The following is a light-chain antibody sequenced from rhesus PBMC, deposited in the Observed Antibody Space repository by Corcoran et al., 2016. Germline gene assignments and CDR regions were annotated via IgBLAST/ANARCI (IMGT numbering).Light chain of an antibody. V-gene: IGKV1-22*01. CDR3: LQYSSSTWT. Sequence: DIQMTQSPSSLSASVGDTVTITCRASQSISSWLDWYQQKPGKAPKLLIYKASSLPSGVPSRFSGSGSGTDFTLTISSLQPEDFATYYCLQYSSSTWTFGQGTKVEIK. CDR1: QSISSW. J-gene: IGKJ1*01. CDR2: KAS.